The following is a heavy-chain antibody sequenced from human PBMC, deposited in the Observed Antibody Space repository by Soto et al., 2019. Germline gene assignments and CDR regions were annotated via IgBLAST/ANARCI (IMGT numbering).Heavy chain of an antibody. J-gene: IGHJ6*03. CDR1: GYTFTSSA. D-gene: IGHD2-2*01. Sequence: GASVKVSCKASGYTFTSSAMQWVRQARGQRLEWIGWIIVGSGNTNYAQKFQERVTITRDMSTNTAYMELSSLRSDDTAVYYCATENSYGSSTNCSPYYYMDVWGKGTTVTVSS. CDR2: IIVGSGNT. CDR3: ATENSYGSSTNCSPYYYMDV. V-gene: IGHV1-58*02.